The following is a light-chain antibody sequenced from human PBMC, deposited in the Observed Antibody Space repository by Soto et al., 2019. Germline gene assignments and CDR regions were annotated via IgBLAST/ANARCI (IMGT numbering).Light chain of an antibody. CDR1: ESVSSN. Sequence: EIVMTHSPATLSVSPCERATLSFRASESVSSNLAWYQLKPGQAPRVLIYGASTRATGIPARFSGSGSGTEFTLTISSLQSEDFAVYYCQQYKNWPLFGQGTRLEI. V-gene: IGKV3-15*01. CDR3: QQYKNWPL. CDR2: GAS. J-gene: IGKJ5*01.